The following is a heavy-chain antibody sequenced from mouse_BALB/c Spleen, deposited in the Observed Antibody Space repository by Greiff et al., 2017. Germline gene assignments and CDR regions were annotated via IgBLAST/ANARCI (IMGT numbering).Heavy chain of an antibody. CDR3: ARHGGYPYYFDY. CDR1: GFTFSSYG. D-gene: IGHD1-1*02. J-gene: IGHJ2*01. CDR2: ISSGGSYT. Sequence: EVKLMESGGDLVKPGGSLKLSCAASGFTFSSYGMSWVRQTPDKRLEWVATISSGGSYTYYPDSVKGRFTISRDNAKNTLYLQMSSLKSEDTAMYYCARHGGYPYYFDYWGQGTTLTVSS. V-gene: IGHV5-6*01.